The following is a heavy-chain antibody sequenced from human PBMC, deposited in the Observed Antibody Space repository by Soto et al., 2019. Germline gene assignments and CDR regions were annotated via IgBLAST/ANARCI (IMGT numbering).Heavy chain of an antibody. CDR2: IYHSGST. CDR3: AKVSSGWGIDY. CDR1: GGSISSGGYS. D-gene: IGHD6-19*01. J-gene: IGHJ4*02. Sequence: QLHLQESGSGLVKPSQTLSLTCAVSGGSISSGGYSWSWIRQPPGEGLNYIGYIYHSGSTYYNPSLKSRVTKTVERSKNQFPRKQSSVAAADAAVQYCAKVSSGWGIDYWGQGTLVTVSS. V-gene: IGHV4-30-2*01.